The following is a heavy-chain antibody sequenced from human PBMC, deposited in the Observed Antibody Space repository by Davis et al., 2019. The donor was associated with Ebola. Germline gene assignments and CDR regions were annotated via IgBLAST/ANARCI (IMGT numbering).Heavy chain of an antibody. J-gene: IGHJ5*02. D-gene: IGHD3-10*01. V-gene: IGHV1-18*01. CDR1: GYTFTRYG. CDR3: ARAVTMVLPSGWFDP. Sequence: AASVKVSCKASGYTFTRYGLSWVRQAPGQGLEWMGWISAYNGNTNYAQNLQGRVTMTTATSTSTAYIEVRSLRYDDTAVYYCARAVTMVLPSGWFDPWGQGTLVTVSS. CDR2: ISAYNGNT.